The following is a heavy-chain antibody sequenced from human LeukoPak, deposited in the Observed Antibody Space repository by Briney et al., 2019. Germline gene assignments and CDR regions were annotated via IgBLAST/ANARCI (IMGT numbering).Heavy chain of an antibody. CDR1: GFTFSSYS. D-gene: IGHD6-13*01. V-gene: IGHV3-21*01. J-gene: IGHJ6*02. Sequence: GGSLRLSCAASGFTFSSYSMNWVRQAPGKGLEWVSSISSSSYIYYADSVKGRFTISRDNAKNSLYLQMNSLRAEDTAVYYCARDLQIAAAGLFHYYYYGIDVWGQGTTVTVSS. CDR3: ARDLQIAAAGLFHYYYYGIDV. CDR2: ISSSSYI.